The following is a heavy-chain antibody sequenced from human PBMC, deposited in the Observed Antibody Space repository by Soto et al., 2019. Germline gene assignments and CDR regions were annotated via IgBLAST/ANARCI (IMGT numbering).Heavy chain of an antibody. CDR3: ARADCTGAYCYSWPFNHAVHV. J-gene: IGHJ6*02. V-gene: IGHV3-33*08. CDR1: GFTFNTYG. Sequence: PGGSLRLSCTTSGFTFNTYGMHWVRQAPGKGLEWVAIIWYDGSNKYYADSVKGRFTISRDNSRNTLYLQMNSLRAEDTALYYCARADCTGAYCYSWPFNHAVHVSGQGTTVTV. D-gene: IGHD2-15*01. CDR2: IWYDGSNK.